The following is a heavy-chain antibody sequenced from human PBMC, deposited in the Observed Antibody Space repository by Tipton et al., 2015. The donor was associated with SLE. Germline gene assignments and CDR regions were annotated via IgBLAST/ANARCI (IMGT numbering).Heavy chain of an antibody. CDR3: ARVPYVYGNRTSIY. Sequence: TLSLTCTVSGGSVNTGNCYWTWIRQHPGKGPEWIGYIYNSGTTYYNPSLRGRITISIDTSKNQYFLRLNSVTAADTAVYYCARVPYVYGNRTSIYWGQGSLVTVSS. D-gene: IGHD2/OR15-2a*01. CDR2: IYNSGTT. CDR1: GGSVNTGNCY. J-gene: IGHJ1*01. V-gene: IGHV4-31*03.